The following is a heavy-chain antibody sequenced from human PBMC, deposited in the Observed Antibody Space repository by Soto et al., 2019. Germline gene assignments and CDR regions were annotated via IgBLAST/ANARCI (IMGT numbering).Heavy chain of an antibody. D-gene: IGHD1-26*01. V-gene: IGHV4-4*02. Sequence: QVQLQESGPGLVKPSGTLSLTCAVSGGSISSSNWWSWVRQPPGKGLEWIGEIYHSGSTNYNPSLKSRATISVAKSKNQFSLKLGPVTAADTHVYYCARVSGSYYYGMAVWGQGITVPVSS. CDR3: ARVSGSYYYGMAV. CDR2: IYHSGST. J-gene: IGHJ6*02. CDR1: GGSISSSNW.